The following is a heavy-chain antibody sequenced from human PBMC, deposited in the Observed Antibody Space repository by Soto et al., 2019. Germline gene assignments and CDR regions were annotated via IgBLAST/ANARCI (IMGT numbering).Heavy chain of an antibody. CDR2: INHSGST. J-gene: IGHJ4*02. D-gene: IGHD6-13*01. Sequence: QVQLQQWGAGLLKPSETLSLTCAVYGGSFSGYYWSWIRQPPGKGLEWIGEINHSGSTNYNPSLKPRVTISVDPSKTPFSLKLSSVTAADTAVYYCARHFRYSRGSARNAFDYWGQGTLVTVSS. CDR1: GGSFSGYY. CDR3: ARHFRYSRGSARNAFDY. V-gene: IGHV4-34*01.